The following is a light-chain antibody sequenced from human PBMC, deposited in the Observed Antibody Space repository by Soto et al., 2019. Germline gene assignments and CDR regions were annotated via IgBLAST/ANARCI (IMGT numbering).Light chain of an antibody. Sequence: DIQVTQSPSTLSAFVGDRVTISCRASQTIGSWLAWYQQKPGKAPKLLIYKASTLKSGVPSRFSGSGSGTEFTLTISSLQPDDFATYYCQHYNSYSEAFGQGTKVDI. J-gene: IGKJ1*01. CDR2: KAS. V-gene: IGKV1-5*03. CDR1: QTIGSW. CDR3: QHYNSYSEA.